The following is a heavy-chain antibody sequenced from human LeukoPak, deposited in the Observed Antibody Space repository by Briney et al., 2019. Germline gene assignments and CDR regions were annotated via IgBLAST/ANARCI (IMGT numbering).Heavy chain of an antibody. J-gene: IGHJ4*02. Sequence: PGGSLRLSCAASGFTFSTYSMNWVRQAPGKGLEWVSSISSSSSHIYYVDSVKGRFTISRDNAKNSLYLQMNSLRAEDTAVYYCAKSFWWFGEFSPFDYWGQGTLVTVSS. V-gene: IGHV3-21*06. CDR1: GFTFSTYS. D-gene: IGHD3-10*01. CDR2: ISSSSSHI. CDR3: AKSFWWFGEFSPFDY.